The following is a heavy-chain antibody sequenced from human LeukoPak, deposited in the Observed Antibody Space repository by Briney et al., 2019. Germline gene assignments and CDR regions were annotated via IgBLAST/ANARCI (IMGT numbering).Heavy chain of an antibody. CDR1: GFTFSSYW. V-gene: IGHV3-21*01. Sequence: GGSLRLSCAASGFTFSSYWMSWVRQAPGKGLEWVSSISSSSSYIYYADSVKGRFTISRDNAKNSLYPQMNSLRAEDTAVYYCARDQTGGGGAFDIWGQGTMVTVSS. D-gene: IGHD2-21*01. CDR3: ARDQTGGGGAFDI. CDR2: ISSSSSYI. J-gene: IGHJ3*02.